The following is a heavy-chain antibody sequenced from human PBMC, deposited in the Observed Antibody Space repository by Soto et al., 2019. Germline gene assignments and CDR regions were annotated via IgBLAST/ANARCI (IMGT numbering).Heavy chain of an antibody. V-gene: IGHV4-31*03. CDR3: ARMYSSGSGWFHP. J-gene: IGHJ5*02. CDR2: FYSSGSI. D-gene: IGHD6-19*01. Sequence: SETLSLSCFVSGYSITAGGYYWSWIRHHPGKGLEWIGSFYSSGSIIYNPSLRSRVSISGDTSSNQFSMSLTSVTAADTARYYCARMYSSGSGWFHPWGQGTLVTVSS. CDR1: GYSITAGGYY.